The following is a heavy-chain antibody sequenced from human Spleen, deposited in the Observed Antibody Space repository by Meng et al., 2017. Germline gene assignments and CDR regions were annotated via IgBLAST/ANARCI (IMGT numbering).Heavy chain of an antibody. Sequence: GESLKISCAASGFTFSSYALHWVRQAPGKGLEWVSSISGSSSFIYYADSVKGRFTISRDNAKNSLYLQMNSLRAEDTAVYYCARVQTYCSSTSCYTWFDPWGQGTLVTVSS. V-gene: IGHV3-21*04. CDR1: GFTFSSYA. J-gene: IGHJ5*02. CDR3: ARVQTYCSSTSCYTWFDP. CDR2: ISGSSSFI. D-gene: IGHD2-2*02.